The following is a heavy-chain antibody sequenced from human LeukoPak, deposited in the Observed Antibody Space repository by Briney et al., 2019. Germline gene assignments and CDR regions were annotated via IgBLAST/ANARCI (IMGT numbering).Heavy chain of an antibody. CDR2: IYSGGST. D-gene: IGHD3-22*01. Sequence: GGSLRLSCAASGFTVSSNYMSWVRQAPGKGLEWVSVIYSGGSTYYADSVKGRFTISRDNSKNTLYLQMNSLRAEDTAVYYCASLPYGIVANQKRALDYWGQGTLVTVSS. J-gene: IGHJ4*02. V-gene: IGHV3-66*01. CDR1: GFTVSSNY. CDR3: ASLPYGIVANQKRALDY.